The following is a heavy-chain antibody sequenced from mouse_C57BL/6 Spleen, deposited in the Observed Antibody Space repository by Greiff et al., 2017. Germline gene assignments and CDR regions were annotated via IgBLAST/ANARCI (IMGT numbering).Heavy chain of an antibody. V-gene: IGHV1-82*01. CDR3: AREGTGKDAMDY. CDR1: GYAFSSSW. Sequence: VQLQQSGPELVKPGASVKISCKASGYAFSSSWMNWVKQRPGKGLEWIGRIYPGDGDTNYNGKFKGKATLTADKSSSTAYMQLSSLTSEDSAVYFCAREGTGKDAMDYWGQGTSVTVSS. J-gene: IGHJ4*01. D-gene: IGHD4-1*01. CDR2: IYPGDGDT.